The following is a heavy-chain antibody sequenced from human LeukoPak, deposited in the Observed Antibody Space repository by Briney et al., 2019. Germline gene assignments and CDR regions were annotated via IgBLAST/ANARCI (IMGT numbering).Heavy chain of an antibody. D-gene: IGHD2-2*01. Sequence: SETLSLTCTVSGGSISSYYWSWIRQPAGKGLEWIGRVNTNGNTNYNPSLKSRVTMSVDTSKNQFSLKLSSVTAADTAVYYCARGPRYCSSTSCEGNGMDVWGQGTTVTVSS. V-gene: IGHV4-4*07. CDR3: ARGPRYCSSTSCEGNGMDV. J-gene: IGHJ6*02. CDR2: VNTNGNT. CDR1: GGSISSYY.